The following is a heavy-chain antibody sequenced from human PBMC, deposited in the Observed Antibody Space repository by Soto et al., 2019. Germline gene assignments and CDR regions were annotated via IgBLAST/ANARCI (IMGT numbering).Heavy chain of an antibody. V-gene: IGHV4-59*08. CDR2: IYYGGST. Sequence: SETLSLTCTVSGDSIITDYWSWILQSPGKGLEWTGFIYYGGSTNYNPSLKSRVTISVDTPKNQFSLKLSPVTAADTAVYYCAKNWNWGSLVHWGQGTLVTVSS. CDR3: AKNWNWGSLVH. D-gene: IGHD7-27*01. CDR1: GDSIITDY. J-gene: IGHJ4*02.